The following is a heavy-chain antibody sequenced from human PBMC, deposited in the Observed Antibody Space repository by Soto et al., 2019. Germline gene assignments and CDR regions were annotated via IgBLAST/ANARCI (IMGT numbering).Heavy chain of an antibody. CDR2: ISSGGDYT. J-gene: IGHJ1*01. CDR3: ARDDSNKSGLL. V-gene: IGHV3-21*01. D-gene: IGHD4-4*01. Sequence: VGSVRLSCASSVFRFSTYPMGWVRQSPGQGLEWVSSISSGGDYTYYADSVKGRFTIFRDNAKNSLYLQMNNLRVDDSAMYYCARDDSNKSGLLWGQGTLVSVSS. CDR1: VFRFSTYP.